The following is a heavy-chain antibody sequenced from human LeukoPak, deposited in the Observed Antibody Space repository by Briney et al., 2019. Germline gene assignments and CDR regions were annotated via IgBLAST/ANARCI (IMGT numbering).Heavy chain of an antibody. CDR1: GFTFSSYW. V-gene: IGHV3-74*01. CDR3: ARGRSYGSGSSPYGMDV. J-gene: IGHJ6*04. D-gene: IGHD3-10*01. CDR2: INSDGSST. Sequence: GGSLRLSCAASGFTFSSYWMHWVRQAPGKGLVWVAHINSDGSSTNYADSVKGRFTISRDNAKNTLYVQMNSLRAEDTAVYYCARGRSYGSGSSPYGMDVWGKGTTVTVSS.